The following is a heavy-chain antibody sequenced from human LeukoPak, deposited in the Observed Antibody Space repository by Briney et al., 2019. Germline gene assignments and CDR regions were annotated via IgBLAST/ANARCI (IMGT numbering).Heavy chain of an antibody. Sequence: GGSLRLSCAASGFTFSSYSMNWVRQAPGKGLEWVSYISSSSSTKYYADSVKGRFTISRDNAKNSLFLQMNSLRAEDTAVYYCARVLRYCSGGNCYSGGLGYMDVWGKGTTVTISS. CDR2: ISSSSSTK. J-gene: IGHJ6*03. CDR1: GFTFSSYS. V-gene: IGHV3-48*04. CDR3: ARVLRYCSGGNCYSGGLGYMDV. D-gene: IGHD2-15*01.